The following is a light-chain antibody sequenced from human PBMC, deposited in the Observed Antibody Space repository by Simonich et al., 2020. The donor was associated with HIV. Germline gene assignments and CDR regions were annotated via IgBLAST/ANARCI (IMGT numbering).Light chain of an antibody. V-gene: IGKV3-11*01. J-gene: IGKJ4*01. Sequence: EIVLTQSPGTLSLSPGERATLSCRASQSVRSSFLAWYQQKPGQAPRLLIYDASNRATGIPARFSGSGSGTDFTLTISSLEPEDFVVYYCQQRSNWPLTFGGGTKVEIK. CDR3: QQRSNWPLT. CDR2: DAS. CDR1: QSVRSSF.